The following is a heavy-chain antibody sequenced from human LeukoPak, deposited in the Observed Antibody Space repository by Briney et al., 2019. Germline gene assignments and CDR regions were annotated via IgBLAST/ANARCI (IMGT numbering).Heavy chain of an antibody. V-gene: IGHV1-69*01. CDR3: ARVIQLPNEYFQH. CDR2: A. D-gene: IGHD2-2*01. J-gene: IGHJ1*01. Sequence: ANYAQKFQGRVTITADESTSTAYMEQSSLRSEDTAVYYCARVIQLPNEYFQHWGQGTLVTVSS.